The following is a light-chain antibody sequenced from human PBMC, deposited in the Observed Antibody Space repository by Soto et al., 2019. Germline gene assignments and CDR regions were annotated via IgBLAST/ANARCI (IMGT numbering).Light chain of an antibody. CDR3: QQLNSYPRT. V-gene: IGKV1-9*01. J-gene: IGKJ1*01. CDR2: AAS. CDR1: QGISSY. Sequence: DIPLTQSPSFLSSSVGDRVTITFRASQGISSYLAWYQQKPGIAPKLLIYAASTLQSGVPSRFSGSGAGTEFTLTLSSLQPEEFATYYCQQLNSYPRTFGQGTQVEIK.